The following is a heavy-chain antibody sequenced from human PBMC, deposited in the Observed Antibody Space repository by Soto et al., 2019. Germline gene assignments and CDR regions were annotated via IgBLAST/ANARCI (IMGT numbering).Heavy chain of an antibody. Sequence: QLQLQESGPGLVKPSETLSLTCTVSGGSISSSSYYWGWIRQPPGKGLEWIGSIYYSGSTYYNPSLKSRVTISVDMSKNQFSLKLSSVTAADTAVYYCARQRCSSTSCYLLHYFDYWGQGTLVTVSS. CDR1: GGSISSSSYY. D-gene: IGHD2-2*01. CDR2: IYYSGST. V-gene: IGHV4-39*01. J-gene: IGHJ4*02. CDR3: ARQRCSSTSCYLLHYFDY.